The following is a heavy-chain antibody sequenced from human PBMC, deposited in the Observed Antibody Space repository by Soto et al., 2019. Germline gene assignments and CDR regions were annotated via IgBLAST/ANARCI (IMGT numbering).Heavy chain of an antibody. J-gene: IGHJ4*02. CDR3: GRNSGTYSGGYYFDY. CDR1: GFAFSDHY. D-gene: IGHD1-26*01. CDR2: SRSKANSYSK. V-gene: IGHV3-72*01. Sequence: EVQLVESGGGLVQPGGSLRLSCAASGFAFSDHYMDWVRQAPGKGLEWVGRSRSKANSYSKEYAASVQGRFTISRDDSKNSLYLQMNSLKTEDTAMYYCGRNSGTYSGGYYFDYWGQGTRVTVSS.